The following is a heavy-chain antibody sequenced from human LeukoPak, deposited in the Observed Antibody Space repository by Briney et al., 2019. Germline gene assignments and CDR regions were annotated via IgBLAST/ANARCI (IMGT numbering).Heavy chain of an antibody. CDR2: ISSSGTTI. Sequence: GGSLRLSCAPSRFTFSSYEMNWVRHAPRKGLGWVSYISSSGTTIYYADSVKGRFTISRDNAKNSLYLQMNSLRAEDTAVYYCARRYCSSTSCLIDYWGQGTLVTVSS. D-gene: IGHD2-2*01. V-gene: IGHV3-48*03. J-gene: IGHJ4*02. CDR1: RFTFSSYE. CDR3: ARRYCSSTSCLIDY.